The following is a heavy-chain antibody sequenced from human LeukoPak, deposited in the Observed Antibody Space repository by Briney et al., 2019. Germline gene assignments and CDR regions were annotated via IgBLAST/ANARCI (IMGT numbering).Heavy chain of an antibody. J-gene: IGHJ5*02. CDR1: GFSLSGYW. CDR3: ARDPRNVGLAP. Sequence: GGSLRLPCVASGFSLSGYWMYWVRQAPGKGLMYISRNNGDGSTTNYADVVKGRFTMSRDNVKNTLYLQMNSLRVEDTAVYYCARDPRNVGLAPWGQGTLVTVSS. CDR2: NNGDGSTT. D-gene: IGHD2-15*01. V-gene: IGHV3-74*01.